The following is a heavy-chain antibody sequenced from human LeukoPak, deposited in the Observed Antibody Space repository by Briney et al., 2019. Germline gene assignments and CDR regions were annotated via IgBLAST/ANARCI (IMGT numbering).Heavy chain of an antibody. CDR1: GFTFDDYA. Sequence: PGGSLGLSCAASGFTFDDYAMHWVRQAPGKGLEWVSLISWDGGSTYYADSVKGRFTISRDNSKNSLYLQMNSLRAEDTALYYCAKSGSSWSGVYYYYYMDVWGKGTTVTVSS. V-gene: IGHV3-43D*03. J-gene: IGHJ6*03. D-gene: IGHD6-13*01. CDR3: AKSGSSWSGVYYYYYMDV. CDR2: ISWDGGST.